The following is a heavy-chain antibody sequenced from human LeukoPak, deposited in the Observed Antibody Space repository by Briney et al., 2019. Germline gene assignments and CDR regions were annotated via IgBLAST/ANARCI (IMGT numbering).Heavy chain of an antibody. Sequence: GGSLRLSCAASGFTFSSYAMSWVRQAPGKGLEWVSAISGSGGSTYYADSVKGRFTISRDNSKNTLYLQMNSLRAEDTAVYYCARGTRYDSSGYYSQDLDYWGQGTLVTVSS. D-gene: IGHD3-22*01. CDR3: ARGTRYDSSGYYSQDLDY. CDR1: GFTFSSYA. CDR2: ISGSGGST. V-gene: IGHV3-23*01. J-gene: IGHJ4*02.